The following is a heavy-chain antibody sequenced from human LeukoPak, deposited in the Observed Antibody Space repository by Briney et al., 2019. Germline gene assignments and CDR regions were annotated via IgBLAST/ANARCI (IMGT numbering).Heavy chain of an antibody. CDR3: ARARGSSSSFDS. CDR1: GGSINSNYY. V-gene: IGHV4-59*08. CDR2: LSYTGTT. D-gene: IGHD6-6*01. J-gene: IGHJ4*02. Sequence: SETLSLTCNVSGGSINSNYYWSWIRQPPGKGLEWIGHLSYTGTTKYNSSLKSRVTIFVDTSKNQFSLRLTSMSAADTAVYYCARARGSSSSFDSWGQGTLVTVSS.